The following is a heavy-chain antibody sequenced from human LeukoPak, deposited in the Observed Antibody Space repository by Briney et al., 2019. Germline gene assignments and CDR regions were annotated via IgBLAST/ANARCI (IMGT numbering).Heavy chain of an antibody. D-gene: IGHD3-3*01. CDR3: ARHDLLVPTTYFDFWSGSPTNWFDP. V-gene: IGHV4-39*01. CDR2: IYYSGST. Sequence: PSETLSLTCTVSGGSISSSSYYWGWIRQPPGKGLEWIGSIYYSGSTYYNPSLKSRVTISVDTSKNQFSLKLSSVTAADTAVYYCARHDLLVPTTYFDFWSGSPTNWFDPWGQGTLVTVSS. J-gene: IGHJ5*02. CDR1: GGSISSSSYY.